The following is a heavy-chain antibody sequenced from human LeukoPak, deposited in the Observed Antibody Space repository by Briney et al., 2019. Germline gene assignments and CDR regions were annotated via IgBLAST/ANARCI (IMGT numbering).Heavy chain of an antibody. CDR1: GFTFSSYE. V-gene: IGHV3-48*03. D-gene: IGHD3-22*01. J-gene: IGHJ4*02. Sequence: GGSLRLSCAASGFTFSSYEMNWVRQAPGKGLEWVSYISSSGSTIYYAGSVKGRFTISRDNAKNSLYLQMNSLRAEDTAVYYCARGSGGGMIVVVYFDYWGQGTLVSVSS. CDR3: ARGSGGGMIVVVYFDY. CDR2: ISSSGSTI.